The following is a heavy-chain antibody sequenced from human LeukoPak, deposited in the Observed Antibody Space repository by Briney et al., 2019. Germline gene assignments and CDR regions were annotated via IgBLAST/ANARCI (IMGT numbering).Heavy chain of an antibody. CDR1: GGTFSSYA. J-gene: IGHJ6*02. CDR2: IIPIFGTA. V-gene: IGHV1-69*13. D-gene: IGHD5-18*01. CDR3: ARDATARYYYYGMDV. Sequence: SVKVSCKASGGTFSSYAISWVRQAPGQGLEWMGGIIPIFGTANYAQKFQGRVTITADESTSTAYMELSSLRSEDTAVYYCARDATARYYYYGMDVWGQGTTVTVSS.